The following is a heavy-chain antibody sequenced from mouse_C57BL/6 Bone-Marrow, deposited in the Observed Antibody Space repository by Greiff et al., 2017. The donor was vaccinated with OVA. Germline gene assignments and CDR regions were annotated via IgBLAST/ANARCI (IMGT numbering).Heavy chain of an antibody. CDR1: GYTFTSYW. J-gene: IGHJ1*03. V-gene: IGHV1-64*01. D-gene: IGHD2-5*01. CDR3: ARGGFYYSNYVGWYFDV. Sequence: QVQLKQPGAELVKPGASVKLSCKTSGYTFTSYWMHWVKQRPGQGLEWIGMIHPNSGSTNYNEKFKSKATLTVDKSSSTAYMQLSSLTSEYSAVYYCARGGFYYSNYVGWYFDVWGTGTTVTVSS. CDR2: IHPNSGST.